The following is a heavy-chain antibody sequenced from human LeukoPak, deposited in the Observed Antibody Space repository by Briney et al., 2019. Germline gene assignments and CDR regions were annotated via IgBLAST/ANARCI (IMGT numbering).Heavy chain of an antibody. CDR3: ARGESITIFGVVIGAFDI. J-gene: IGHJ3*02. V-gene: IGHV4-39*07. D-gene: IGHD3-3*01. CDR1: GGSISSSSYY. CDR2: IYYSGST. Sequence: SETLSLTCTVSGGSISSSSYYWGWIRQPPGKGLEWIGSIYYSGSTYYNPSLKSRVTISVDTSKNQFSLKLSSVTAADTAVYYCARGESITIFGVVIGAFDIWGQGTMVTVSS.